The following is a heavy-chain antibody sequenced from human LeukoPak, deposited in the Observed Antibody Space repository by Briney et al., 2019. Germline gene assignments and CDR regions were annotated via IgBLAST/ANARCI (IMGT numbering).Heavy chain of an antibody. Sequence: SAKVSCKASGGTFSSYAISWVRQAPGQGLEWMGGIIPIFGTANYAQKFQGRVTITADESTSTAYMELSGLRSEDTAVYYCARFGPGYCSGGSCHDYWGQGTLVTVSS. CDR2: IIPIFGTA. D-gene: IGHD2-15*01. V-gene: IGHV1-69*01. CDR3: ARFGPGYCSGGSCHDY. J-gene: IGHJ4*02. CDR1: GGTFSSYA.